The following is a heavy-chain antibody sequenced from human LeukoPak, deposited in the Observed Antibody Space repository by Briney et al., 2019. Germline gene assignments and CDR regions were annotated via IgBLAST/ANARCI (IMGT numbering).Heavy chain of an antibody. V-gene: IGHV4-59*01. Sequence: SETLSLTCTVSGGSISSYYRSWIRQPPGKGLEWIGYIYYSGSTNYNPSLKSRVTISVDTSKNQFSLKLSSVTAADTAVYYCARSSYYYAADAFDIWGQGTMVTVSS. J-gene: IGHJ3*02. D-gene: IGHD3-10*01. CDR1: GGSISSYY. CDR3: ARSSYYYAADAFDI. CDR2: IYYSGST.